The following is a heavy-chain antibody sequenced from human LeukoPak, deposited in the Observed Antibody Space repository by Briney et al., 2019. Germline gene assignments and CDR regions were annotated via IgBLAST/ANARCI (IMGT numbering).Heavy chain of an antibody. CDR2: IIPIFGTA. Sequence: GASVKVSCKASGGTFSSYAISWVRQAPGQGLEWMGRIIPIFGTANYAQKFQGRVTITTDESTSTAYMELSSLRSEDTAVYCCAKDLGMITFGGSINRGYFDYWGQGTLVTVSS. J-gene: IGHJ4*02. CDR1: GGTFSSYA. D-gene: IGHD3-16*01. CDR3: AKDLGMITFGGSINRGYFDY. V-gene: IGHV1-69*05.